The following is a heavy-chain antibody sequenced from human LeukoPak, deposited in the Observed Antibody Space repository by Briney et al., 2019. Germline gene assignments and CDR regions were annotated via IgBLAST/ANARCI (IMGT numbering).Heavy chain of an antibody. CDR2: MNPNSGNT. V-gene: IGHV1-8*01. D-gene: IGHD1-26*01. J-gene: IGHJ6*02. Sequence: ASVKVSCKASGYTFTSYDINWVRQATGQGLEWMGWMNPNSGNTGYAQKFQGRVTMTRNTSISTAYMELCSLRSEDTAVYYCARGGGGSYLGYYYGMDVWGQGTTVTVSS. CDR1: GYTFTSYD. CDR3: ARGGGGSYLGYYYGMDV.